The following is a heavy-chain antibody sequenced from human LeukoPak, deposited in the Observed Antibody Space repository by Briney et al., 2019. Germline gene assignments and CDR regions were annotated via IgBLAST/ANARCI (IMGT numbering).Heavy chain of an antibody. V-gene: IGHV3-23*01. CDR3: ANLPGDYASPAFDI. D-gene: IGHD4-17*01. Sequence: ISGSGGSTYYADSVKGRFTISRDNSKNTLYLQMNSLRAEDTAVYYCANLPGDYASPAFDIWGQGTMVTVSS. J-gene: IGHJ3*02. CDR2: ISGSGGST.